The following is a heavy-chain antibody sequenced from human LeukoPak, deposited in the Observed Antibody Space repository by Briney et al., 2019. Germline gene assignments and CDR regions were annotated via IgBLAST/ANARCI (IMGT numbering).Heavy chain of an antibody. V-gene: IGHV1-18*01. CDR1: GYTFTSYG. CDR2: VSAYNDNT. J-gene: IGHJ4*02. D-gene: IGHD3-9*01. CDR3: ARVHYDILTGYAYFDY. Sequence: ASVKVSYKASGYTFTSYGISWVRQAPGQGREWMGWVSAYNDNTNYAQKLQGRVTMTTDTSTSTAYMELRSLRSDDTAVYYCARVHYDILTGYAYFDYWGQGTLVTVSS.